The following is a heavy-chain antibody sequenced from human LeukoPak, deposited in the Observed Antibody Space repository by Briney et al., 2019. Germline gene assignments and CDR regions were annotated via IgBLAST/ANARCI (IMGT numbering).Heavy chain of an antibody. J-gene: IGHJ5*02. CDR2: IYYSGST. Sequence: SETLCLTCTVSGGSISSSSYYWGWIRQPPGKGLEWIGSIYYSGSTYYNPSLKSRVTISVDTSKNQFSLKLSSVTAADTAVYYCARALRINWFDPWGQGTLVTVSS. D-gene: IGHD1-14*01. CDR3: ARALRINWFDP. V-gene: IGHV4-39*07. CDR1: GGSISSSSYY.